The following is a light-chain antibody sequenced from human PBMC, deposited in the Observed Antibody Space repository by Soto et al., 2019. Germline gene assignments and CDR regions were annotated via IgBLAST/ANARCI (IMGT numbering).Light chain of an antibody. CDR2: AAS. J-gene: IGKJ3*01. CDR1: QGMSSY. V-gene: IGKV1-9*01. Sequence: DIQLAQSPSFLSASVGDRVTITCRASQGMSSYLAWYQQKPGKAPKLLIYAASTLQSGIPSRFSGSGSGTEFTLTISSLQPEDFATHYCQQLNSYPRFTFGPGTKVDIQ. CDR3: QQLNSYPRFT.